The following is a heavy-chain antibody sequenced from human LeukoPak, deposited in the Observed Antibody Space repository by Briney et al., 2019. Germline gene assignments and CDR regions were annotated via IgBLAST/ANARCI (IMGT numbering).Heavy chain of an antibody. CDR3: ARGRSNDFWSGLVLFAFDI. V-gene: IGHV1-8*03. CDR1: GYTFTSYD. J-gene: IGHJ3*02. CDR2: MNPNSGNT. Sequence: ASAKVSCKASGYTFTSYDIHWVRQATGQGLEWMGWMNPNSGNTGYAQKFQGRVTITRNTSICTAYMELSSLRSEDTAVYYCARGRSNDFWSGLVLFAFDIWGQGTMVTVSS. D-gene: IGHD3-3*01.